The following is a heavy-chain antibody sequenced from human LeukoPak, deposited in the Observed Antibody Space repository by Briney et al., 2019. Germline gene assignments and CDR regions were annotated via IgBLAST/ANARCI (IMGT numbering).Heavy chain of an antibody. V-gene: IGHV3-30*18. CDR3: AKYRGIPN. J-gene: IGHJ4*02. D-gene: IGHD3-10*01. Sequence: PGRSLRLSCAASGFTFSSYGMHWVRQAPGKGLEWVAVISYDGSNKYYADSVKGRFTISRDNSKNTLYLQMNSLRAEDTAIYYCAKYRGIPNWGQGTLVTVSS. CDR2: ISYDGSNK. CDR1: GFTFSSYG.